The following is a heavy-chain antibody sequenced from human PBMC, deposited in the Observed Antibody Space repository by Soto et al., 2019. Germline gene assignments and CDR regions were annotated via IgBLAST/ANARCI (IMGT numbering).Heavy chain of an antibody. CDR3: AKSPGNKGSWYIYFDY. D-gene: IGHD6-13*01. V-gene: IGHV3-23*01. Sequence: GGSLRLSCAASGFTFSSYAMSWVRQAPGKGLEWVSAISGSGGSTYYADSVKGRFTISRDNSKNTLYLQMNSLRAEDTAVYYCAKSPGNKGSWYIYFDYWGQGTLVTVSS. J-gene: IGHJ4*02. CDR1: GFTFSSYA. CDR2: ISGSGGST.